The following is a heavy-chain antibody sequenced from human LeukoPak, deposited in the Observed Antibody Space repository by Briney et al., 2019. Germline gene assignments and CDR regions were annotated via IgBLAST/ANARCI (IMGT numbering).Heavy chain of an antibody. J-gene: IGHJ5*02. V-gene: IGHV4-39*07. CDR3: ARGRITIFGVVMGFDP. D-gene: IGHD3-3*01. Sequence: PSETLSFTCTVSGGSISSSSYYWGWIRQPPGKGLEWIGEINHSGSTNYNPSLKSRVTISVDTSKNQFSLKLSSVTAADTAVYYCARGRITIFGVVMGFDPWGQGTLVTVSS. CDR2: INHSGST. CDR1: GGSISSSSYY.